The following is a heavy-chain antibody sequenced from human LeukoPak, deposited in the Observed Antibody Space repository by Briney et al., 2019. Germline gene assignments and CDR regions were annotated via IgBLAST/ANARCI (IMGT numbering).Heavy chain of an antibody. D-gene: IGHD6-13*01. CDR1: VFTFSSYS. V-gene: IGHV3-21*01. CDR2: ISSSSSYI. Sequence: PGGSLRLSCAASVFTFSSYSMNWVRQAPGKGLEWVSSISSSSSYIYYADSVKGRFTISRDNAKNSLYLQMNSLRAEDTAVYYCAGYSSSWYFIDYWGQGTLVTVSS. CDR3: AGYSSSWYFIDY. J-gene: IGHJ4*02.